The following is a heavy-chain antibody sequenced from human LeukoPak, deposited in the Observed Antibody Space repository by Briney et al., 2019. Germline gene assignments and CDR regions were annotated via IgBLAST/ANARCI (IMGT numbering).Heavy chain of an antibody. CDR3: ARFPPYYYDSSGYYRDY. J-gene: IGHJ4*02. CDR2: IYYSGST. V-gene: IGHV4-59*01. D-gene: IGHD3-22*01. Sequence: PSETLSLTCTVSGGSISSYYWSWIRRPPGKGLEWIGYIYYSGSTNYNPSLKSRVTISVDTSKNQFSLKLSSVTAADTAVYYCARFPPYYYDSSGYYRDYWGQGTLVTVSS. CDR1: GGSISSYY.